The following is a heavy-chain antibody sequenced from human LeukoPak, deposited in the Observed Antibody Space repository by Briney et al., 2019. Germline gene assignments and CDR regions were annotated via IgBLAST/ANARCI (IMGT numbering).Heavy chain of an antibody. CDR1: GFTFISYA. Sequence: GGTLRLSCAASGFTFISYAMSWVRQAPGEGLEWVSAISGSGGSTYYADSVKGRFTISRDNSKNTLYLQMNSLRAEDTAVYYCAKGLSNDFDAFDIWGQGTMVTVS. D-gene: IGHD3-3*02. V-gene: IGHV3-23*01. CDR2: ISGSGGST. CDR3: AKGLSNDFDAFDI. J-gene: IGHJ3*02.